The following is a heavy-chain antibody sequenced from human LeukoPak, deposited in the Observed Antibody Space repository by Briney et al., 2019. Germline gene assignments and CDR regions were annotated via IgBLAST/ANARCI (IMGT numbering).Heavy chain of an antibody. V-gene: IGHV3-30*03. Sequence: PGGSLRLSCAASGFDFSDHGMHWVRQAPGKGLEWVAVISRHGSTKIYAASVKGRFTISRDNAKKSLYLQMNSLRAEDTAVYYCARGQGLFGVVTLPSHYYYYYMDVWGKGTTVTVPS. CDR1: GFDFSDHG. CDR3: ARGQGLFGVVTLPSHYYYYYMDV. D-gene: IGHD3-3*01. CDR2: ISRHGSTK. J-gene: IGHJ6*03.